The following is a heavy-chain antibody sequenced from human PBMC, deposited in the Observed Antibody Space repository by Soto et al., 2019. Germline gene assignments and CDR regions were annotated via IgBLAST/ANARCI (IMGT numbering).Heavy chain of an antibody. CDR3: ARGLDGDSVGYDH. CDR2: VSNDGSST. CDR1: GLTFSSYY. V-gene: IGHV3-74*01. Sequence: EVQLVESGGGLVQPGGSLRLSCAASGLTFSSYYMHWVRQVPGKGLIWVSRVSNDGSSTNYADSFRGRFTVSRDNGKSTLYLQMNSLRDEYTAIYYCARGLDGDSVGYDHWGQGTLVTVSS. D-gene: IGHD4-17*01. J-gene: IGHJ4*02.